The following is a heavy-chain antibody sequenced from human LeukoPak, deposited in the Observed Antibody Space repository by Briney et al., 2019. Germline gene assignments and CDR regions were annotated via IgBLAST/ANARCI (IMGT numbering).Heavy chain of an antibody. Sequence: PGGSLRLSCAASGFTFSSYSMNWVRQAPGKGLEWVSSISSSSSYIYYADSVKGRFTISRDNARNSLYLQMNSLRAEDTAVYYCARDGSVAYYDFWSGRNWFDPWGQGTLVTVSS. CDR1: GFTFSSYS. CDR3: ARDGSVAYYDFWSGRNWFDP. V-gene: IGHV3-21*01. D-gene: IGHD3-3*01. CDR2: ISSSSSYI. J-gene: IGHJ5*02.